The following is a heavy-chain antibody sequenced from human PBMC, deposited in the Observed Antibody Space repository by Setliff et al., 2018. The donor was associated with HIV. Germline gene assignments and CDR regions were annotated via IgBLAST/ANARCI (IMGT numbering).Heavy chain of an antibody. CDR2: ISSSSYYI. CDR3: ARITVDTAMVYDY. V-gene: IGHV3-21*04. CDR1: GFTFGEYG. D-gene: IGHD5-18*01. J-gene: IGHJ4*02. Sequence: GGSLRLSCLDSGFTFGEYGMSWVRQAPGKGLEWVSSISSSSYYIYYADSVKGRFTISRDNSKNTLYLQMNSLRAEDTAVYYCARITVDTAMVYDYWGQGTLVTVSS.